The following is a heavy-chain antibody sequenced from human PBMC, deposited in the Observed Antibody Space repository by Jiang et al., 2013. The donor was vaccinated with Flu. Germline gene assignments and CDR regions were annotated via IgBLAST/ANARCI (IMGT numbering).Heavy chain of an antibody. CDR3: AREELVMVRGLSNFDY. J-gene: IGHJ4*02. CDR2: ISAYNGNT. D-gene: IGHD3-10*01. V-gene: IGHV1-18*04. Sequence: SGAEVKKPGASVKVSCKASGYTFTSYGISWVRQAPGQGLEWMGWISAYNGNTNYAQKLQGRVTMTTDTSTSTAYMELRSLRSDDTAVYYCAREELVMVRGLSNFDYWGQGTLVTVSS. CDR1: GYTFTSYG.